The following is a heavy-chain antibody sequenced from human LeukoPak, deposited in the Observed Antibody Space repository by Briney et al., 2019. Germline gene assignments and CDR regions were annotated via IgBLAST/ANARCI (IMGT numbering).Heavy chain of an antibody. CDR1: GGSISSYY. CDR2: IYYSGST. CDR3: ARALSGYSSSSYYGMDV. V-gene: IGHV4-59*01. D-gene: IGHD6-6*01. Sequence: PSETLSLTCTVSGGSISSYYWSWIRQPPGKGLEWIGYIYYSGSTNYNPSLKSRVTISVDTSKNQFSLKLSSVTAADTAVYYCARALSGYSSSSYYGMDVWGQGTTVTVSS. J-gene: IGHJ6*02.